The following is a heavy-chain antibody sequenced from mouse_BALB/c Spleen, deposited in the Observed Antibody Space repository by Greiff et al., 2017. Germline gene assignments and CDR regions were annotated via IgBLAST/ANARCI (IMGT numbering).Heavy chain of an antibody. V-gene: IGHV1S137*01. CDR3: ARNWDEGYAMDY. J-gene: IGHJ4*01. D-gene: IGHD4-1*01. CDR1: GYTFTDYA. CDR2: ISTYYGDA. Sequence: QVQLQQSGAGLVRPGGSVKISCKGSGYTFTDYAMHWVKQSHGKRLEWIGVISTYYGDASYNQKFKGKATMTVDKSSSTAYMELARLTSEESAIYYCARNWDEGYAMDYWGQGTSVTVSS.